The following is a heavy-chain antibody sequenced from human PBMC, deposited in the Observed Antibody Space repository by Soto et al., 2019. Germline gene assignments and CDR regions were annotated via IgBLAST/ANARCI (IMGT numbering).Heavy chain of an antibody. Sequence: QVQLVESGGGVVQPGTSLRLSCVASGFTFRASGMHWVRQTPGKGLEWVVIIWFDGSRQYYADSVKGRFTISRDNPGSTLFLQMNDLRIEDTAMYYCARDLNTGYVGDYWGQGALVVVSS. D-gene: IGHD5-12*01. V-gene: IGHV3-33*01. CDR1: GFTFRASG. CDR3: ARDLNTGYVGDY. J-gene: IGHJ4*02. CDR2: IWFDGSRQ.